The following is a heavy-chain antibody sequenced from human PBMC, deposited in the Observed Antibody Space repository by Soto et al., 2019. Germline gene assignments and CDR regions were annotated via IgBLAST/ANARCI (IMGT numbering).Heavy chain of an antibody. D-gene: IGHD6-13*01. J-gene: IGHJ5*02. V-gene: IGHV4-31*11. Sequence: QVQLQESGPGLVKPSQTLSLSCAVSGDSIDDGAYYWTWIRHHPGKGLEWLGHIYYTGRTSYNPSLKSRLTISLDTSNNQFSLRLNSVTAADTAVYYCARCSASWYWFDPWGQGTLVTVSS. CDR1: GDSIDDGAYY. CDR2: IYYTGRT. CDR3: ARCSASWYWFDP.